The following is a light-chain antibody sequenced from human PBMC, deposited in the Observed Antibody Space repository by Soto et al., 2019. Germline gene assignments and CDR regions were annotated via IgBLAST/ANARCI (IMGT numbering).Light chain of an antibody. CDR1: QGISSY. V-gene: IGKV1-9*01. Sequence: DIQLTQSPSFLSASVGDRVTITCRASQGISSYLAWYQQKPGKAPNLLIYAASTLQSVVPSRFSGSRSGTEFTLTISILQPDYFGTYYCQQLSNYPFTFGAVTKVDIK. CDR2: AAS. CDR3: QQLSNYPFT. J-gene: IGKJ3*01.